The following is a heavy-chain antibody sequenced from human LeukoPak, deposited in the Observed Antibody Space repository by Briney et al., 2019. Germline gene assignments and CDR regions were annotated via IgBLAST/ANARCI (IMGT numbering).Heavy chain of an antibody. Sequence: AASVKVSCKASGYTFTSYGISWVRQAPGQGLEWMGWISAYNGNTNYAQKLQGRVTMTTDTSTSTAYMELRSLRSDDTAVYYCARLDSCSSTSCYAVTYYYMDVWGKGTTVTVSS. CDR3: ARLDSCSSTSCYAVTYYYMDV. V-gene: IGHV1-18*01. CDR2: ISAYNGNT. D-gene: IGHD2-2*01. J-gene: IGHJ6*03. CDR1: GYTFTSYG.